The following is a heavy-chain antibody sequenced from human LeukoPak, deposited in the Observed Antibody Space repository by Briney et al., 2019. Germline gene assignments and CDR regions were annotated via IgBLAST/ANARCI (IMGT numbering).Heavy chain of an antibody. CDR2: ISYDGSNK. V-gene: IGHV3-30-3*01. D-gene: IGHD4-17*01. J-gene: IGHJ4*02. CDR1: GFTFSSYA. CDR3: AKDIWRAYGAPGDYFDS. Sequence: PGGSLRLSCAASGFTFSSYAMHWVRQAPGKGLEWVAVISYDGSNKYYADSVKGRFTISRDNSKNTLYLQMNSLRAEDTAVYYCAKDIWRAYGAPGDYFDSWGQGTLVTVSS.